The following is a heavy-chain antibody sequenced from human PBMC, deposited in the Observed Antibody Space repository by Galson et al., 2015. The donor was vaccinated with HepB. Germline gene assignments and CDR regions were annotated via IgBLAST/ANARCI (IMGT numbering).Heavy chain of an antibody. D-gene: IGHD2-2*01. CDR2: ISSSSSTI. V-gene: IGHV3-48*04. J-gene: IGHJ6*03. CDR3: ARASTVVVPAADTPYYYYYMDV. CDR1: GFTVSSNY. Sequence: SLRLSCAASGFTVSSNYMSWVRQAPGKGLEWVSYISSSSSTIYYADSVKGRFTISRDNAKNSLYLQMNSLRAEDTAVYYCARASTVVVPAADTPYYYYYMDVWGKGTTVTVSS.